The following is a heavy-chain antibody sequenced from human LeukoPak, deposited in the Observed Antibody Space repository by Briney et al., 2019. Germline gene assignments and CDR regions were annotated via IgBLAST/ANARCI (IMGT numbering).Heavy chain of an antibody. CDR2: INTNTGNP. CDR1: GYTFTSYA. Sequence: ASVKVSCKASGYTFTSYAMNWVRQAPGQGLGWMGWINTNTGNPTYAQGFTGRCVFSLDTSVSAAYLQISSLEAEDTAVYYCARDWYSSSSGVFDFWGQGTLVTVSS. D-gene: IGHD6-6*01. J-gene: IGHJ4*02. CDR3: ARDWYSSSSGVFDF. V-gene: IGHV7-4-1*02.